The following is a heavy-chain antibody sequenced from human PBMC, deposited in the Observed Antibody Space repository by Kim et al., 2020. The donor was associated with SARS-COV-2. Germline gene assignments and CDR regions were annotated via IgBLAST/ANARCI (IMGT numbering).Heavy chain of an antibody. V-gene: IGHV3-11*05. CDR1: GFTFSDYY. Sequence: GGSLRLSCAASGFTFSDYYMSWIRQAPGKGLEWVSYISSSSSYTNYADSVKGRFTISRDNAKNSLYLQMNSLRAEDTVVYYCARDPDYGGEYYFDYWGQGTLVTVSS. J-gene: IGHJ4*02. D-gene: IGHD4-17*01. CDR3: ARDPDYGGEYYFDY. CDR2: ISSSSSYT.